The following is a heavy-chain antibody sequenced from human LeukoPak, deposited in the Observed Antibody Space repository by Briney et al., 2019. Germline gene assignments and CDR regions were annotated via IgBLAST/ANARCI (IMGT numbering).Heavy chain of an antibody. J-gene: IGHJ6*03. CDR2: IYTSGST. CDR3: ARGYDFWSGYSPQGYYYYYYMDV. V-gene: IGHV4-61*02. D-gene: IGHD3-3*01. Sequence: SQTLSLTCTVSGGSISSGSYYWSWIRQPAGKGLEWIGRIYTSGSTNYNPSLKSRVTISVDTSKNQFSLKLSSVTAEDTAVYYCARGYDFWSGYSPQGYYYYYYMDVWGKGTTVTVSS. CDR1: GGSISSGSYY.